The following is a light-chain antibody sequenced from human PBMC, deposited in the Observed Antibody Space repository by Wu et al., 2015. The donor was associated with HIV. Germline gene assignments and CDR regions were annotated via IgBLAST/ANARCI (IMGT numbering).Light chain of an antibody. CDR3: QQRSNWPLT. Sequence: EIVLTQFPATLSLSPGERATLSCRASQSVASFLAWYQQKPGQAPRLLIYEASNRATGIPARFSGSGSGTDFTLIISSLEPEDFAVYYCQQRSNWPLTFGGGTKVEIK. J-gene: IGKJ4*01. V-gene: IGKV3-11*01. CDR1: QSVASF. CDR2: EAS.